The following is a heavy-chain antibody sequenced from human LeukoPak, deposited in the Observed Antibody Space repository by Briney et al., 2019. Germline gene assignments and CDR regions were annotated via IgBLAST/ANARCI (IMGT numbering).Heavy chain of an antibody. Sequence: TSETLSLTCTVSGGSIKTNYWSWIRQPPGKGLEWIGYGYYRGSTNYNPSLKSRVTISVDTSKNQFSLILNSVTTADTAVYYCAREGDPGSGYNYGNWLDPWGQGTLVTVSS. CDR2: GYYRGST. J-gene: IGHJ5*02. CDR3: AREGDPGSGYNYGNWLDP. CDR1: GGSIKTNY. D-gene: IGHD5-12*01. V-gene: IGHV4-59*01.